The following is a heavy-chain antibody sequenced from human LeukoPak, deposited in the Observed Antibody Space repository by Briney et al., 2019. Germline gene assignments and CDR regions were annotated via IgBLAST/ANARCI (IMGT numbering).Heavy chain of an antibody. J-gene: IGHJ5*02. CDR2: INHSGST. CDR3: ARAITMIVVVIGWFDP. D-gene: IGHD3-22*01. V-gene: IGHV4-34*01. CDR1: GGSFSGYY. Sequence: SETLSLTCAVYGGSFSGYYWSWIRQPPGKGLEWIGEINHSGSTNYNPSLKSRVTISVDTSKNQFSLKLSSVTAADTAVYYCARAITMIVVVIGWFDPWGQGTLVTVSS.